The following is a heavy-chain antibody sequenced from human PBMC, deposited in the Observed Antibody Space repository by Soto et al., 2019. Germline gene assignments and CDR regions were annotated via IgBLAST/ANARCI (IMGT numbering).Heavy chain of an antibody. D-gene: IGHD5-18*01. Sequence: QLVESGGGVVQPGGSLRLSCSARPSAFTFSNHGMHWVRQTPGKGLEWLAVIWFDGGRRYYADSVKGRFTISRDNSECTLFLQVNSLSDEHSGAFYCPSSGRGDSTSVVRSFNYALDVWGQGTTVAVSS. CDR3: PSSGRGDSTSVVRSFNYALDV. J-gene: IGHJ6*02. V-gene: IGHV3-33*01. CDR1: AFTFSNHG. CDR2: IWFDGGRR.